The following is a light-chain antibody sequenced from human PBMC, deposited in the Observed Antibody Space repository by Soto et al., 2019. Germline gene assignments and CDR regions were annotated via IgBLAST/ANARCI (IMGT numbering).Light chain of an antibody. J-gene: IGKJ5*01. CDR1: QDIINY. CDR3: QQSYGTPIT. CDR2: VAS. Sequence: DSQMTQSPSSLSASVGDRVTITCHAIQDIINYLNWYQQKPGKAPNLLIYVASSLQSEVPSRFSGSGSGTDFTLTITSLQPEDFATYYCQQSYGTPITFGQGTRLEIK. V-gene: IGKV1-39*01.